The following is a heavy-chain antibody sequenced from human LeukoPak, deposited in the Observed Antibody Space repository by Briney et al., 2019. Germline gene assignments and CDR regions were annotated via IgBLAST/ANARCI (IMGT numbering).Heavy chain of an antibody. V-gene: IGHV3-23*01. J-gene: IGHJ4*02. CDR3: AKDSTGYSSGFCEFDY. CDR2: ISGSGGST. Sequence: GSLRLSCAASGFSFNTYTMSWVRQAPGKGLEWVSAISGSGGSTYYADSVKGRFTISRDNSKNTLYLQMNSLRAEDTAVYYCAKDSTGYSSGFCEFDYWGQGTLVTVSS. CDR1: GFSFNTYT. D-gene: IGHD6-19*01.